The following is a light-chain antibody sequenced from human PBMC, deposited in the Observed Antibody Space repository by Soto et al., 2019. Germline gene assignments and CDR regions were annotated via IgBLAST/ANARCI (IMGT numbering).Light chain of an antibody. J-gene: IGLJ3*02. V-gene: IGLV2-8*01. CDR3: SSYAGGNNLV. Sequence: QSVLTQPPSASGSPGQSVTISCTGTSSDVGGYNYVSWYQQHPGKAPKLMIYEVYKRPSGVPDRFSGSKSGNTASLTVSGLQAEDEADYYCSSYAGGNNLVFGGGTQLTVL. CDR2: EVY. CDR1: SSDVGGYNY.